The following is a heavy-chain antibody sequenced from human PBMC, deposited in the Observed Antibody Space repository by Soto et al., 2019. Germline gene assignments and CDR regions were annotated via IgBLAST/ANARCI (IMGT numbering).Heavy chain of an antibody. V-gene: IGHV1-69*06. D-gene: IGHD2-15*01. J-gene: IGHJ4*02. CDR3: ARDLWGCSGGSCYSGADY. CDR2: IIPIFGTA. CDR1: GGTFSSYA. Sequence: QVQLVQSGAEVKKPGSSVKVSCKASGGTFSSYAISWVRQAPGQGLEWMGGIIPIFGTANYAQKFQGRVTITEDKSTSTAYMELSSLRSEDTAVYYCARDLWGCSGGSCYSGADYWGQGTLVTVSS.